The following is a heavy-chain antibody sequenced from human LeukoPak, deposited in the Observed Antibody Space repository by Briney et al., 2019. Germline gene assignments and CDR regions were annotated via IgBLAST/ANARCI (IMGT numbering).Heavy chain of an antibody. CDR3: AKTVAARPNWFDP. D-gene: IGHD6-6*01. CDR2: ISGSGGST. J-gene: IGHJ5*02. CDR1: GFTFSSYA. V-gene: IGHV3-23*01. Sequence: GRSLRLSCAASGFTFSSYAMSWVRQAPGKGLEWVSAISGSGGSTYYADSVKGRFTISRDNSKNTLYLQMNSLRAEDTAVYYCAKTVAARPNWFDPWGQRTLVTVSS.